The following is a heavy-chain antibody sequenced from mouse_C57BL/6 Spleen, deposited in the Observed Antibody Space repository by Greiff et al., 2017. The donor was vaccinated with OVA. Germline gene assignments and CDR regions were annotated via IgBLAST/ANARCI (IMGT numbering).Heavy chain of an antibody. V-gene: IGHV1-4*01. CDR2: INPSSGYT. CDR3: ASGYYYGSSYGAMDY. D-gene: IGHD1-1*01. Sequence: QVQLQQSGAELARPGASVKMSCKASGYTFTSYTMHWVKQRPGQGLEWIGYINPSSGYTKYNQKFKDKAPLTADKSSSTAYMQLSSLTSEDSAVYYCASGYYYGSSYGAMDYWGQGTSVTVSS. CDR1: GYTFTSYT. J-gene: IGHJ4*01.